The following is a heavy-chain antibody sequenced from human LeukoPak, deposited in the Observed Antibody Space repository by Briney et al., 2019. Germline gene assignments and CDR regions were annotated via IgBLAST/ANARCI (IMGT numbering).Heavy chain of an antibody. J-gene: IGHJ4*02. CDR3: AKPSGWYTGYFDY. V-gene: IGHV3-9*01. D-gene: IGHD6-19*01. CDR2: ISWNSGSI. CDR1: GFTFDDYA. Sequence: PGGSLRLSCAASGFTFDDYAMHWVRQAPGKGLEWVSGISWNSGSIGYADSVKGRFTISRDNAKNSLYLQMNSLRAEDTALYYCAKPSGWYTGYFDYWGQGTLVTVSS.